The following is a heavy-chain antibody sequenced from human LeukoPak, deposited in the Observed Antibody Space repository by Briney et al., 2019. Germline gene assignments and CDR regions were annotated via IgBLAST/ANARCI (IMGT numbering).Heavy chain of an antibody. CDR1: GFTFSSYA. CDR2: VSGSGDST. J-gene: IGHJ4*02. CDR3: AKGGWLQFFDY. Sequence: PGGSLRLSCAASGFTFSSYAMSWVRRAPGKGLEWVSSVSGSGDSTYYADSVKGRFTISRDNSKNTLYLQMNSLRAEDTAVYYCAKGGWLQFFDYWGQGTLVTVSS. D-gene: IGHD5-24*01. V-gene: IGHV3-23*01.